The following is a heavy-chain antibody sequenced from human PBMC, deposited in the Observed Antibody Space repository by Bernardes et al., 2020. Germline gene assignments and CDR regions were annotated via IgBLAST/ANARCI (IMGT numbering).Heavy chain of an antibody. Sequence: ASVKVSCKASGYTFTGYYMHWVRQAPGQGLEWMGRINPNSGGTNYAQKFQGRVTMTRDTSISTAYMELSRLRSDDTAVYYCARVEYSGYDPKGNFDYWGQGTLVTVSS. D-gene: IGHD5-12*01. J-gene: IGHJ4*02. CDR2: INPNSGGT. CDR1: GYTFTGYY. CDR3: ARVEYSGYDPKGNFDY. V-gene: IGHV1-2*06.